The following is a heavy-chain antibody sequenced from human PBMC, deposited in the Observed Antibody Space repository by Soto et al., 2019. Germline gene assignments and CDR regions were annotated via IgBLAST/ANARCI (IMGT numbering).Heavy chain of an antibody. CDR1: GFTFSSYG. J-gene: IGHJ4*02. D-gene: IGHD3-10*01. CDR3: AKDYYYGSGSNYPFSFDY. CDR2: ISKDGSNK. V-gene: IGHV3-30*18. Sequence: PGGSLRLSCAASGFTFSSYGIHWVRQAPGKGLEWVAVISKDGSNKYYADSVKGRFTISRDNSKNTLYLQLNSLRAEDTAVYYCAKDYYYGSGSNYPFSFDYWGQGTLVTVSS.